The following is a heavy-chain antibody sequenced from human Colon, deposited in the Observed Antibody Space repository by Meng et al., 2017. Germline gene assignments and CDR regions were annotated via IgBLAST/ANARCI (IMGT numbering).Heavy chain of an antibody. CDR2: INHSGST. D-gene: IGHD4-23*01. Sequence: SETLSLTCTVSGYSISSGYYWGWIRQPPGKGLEWIGEINHSGSTNYNPSLKSRVTISVDTSKNQFSLKLSSVTAADTAVYYCARGYGGNVDYWGQGTLVTVSS. CDR1: GYSISSGYY. CDR3: ARGYGGNVDY. J-gene: IGHJ4*02. V-gene: IGHV4-38-2*02.